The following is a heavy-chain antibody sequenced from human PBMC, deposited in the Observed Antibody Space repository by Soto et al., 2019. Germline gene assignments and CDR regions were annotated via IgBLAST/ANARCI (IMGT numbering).Heavy chain of an antibody. J-gene: IGHJ4*02. CDR2: IFYSGST. D-gene: IGHD5-12*01. CDR3: ARSGLGLATRKILDS. Sequence: QLQLQESGPGLVKPSETLSLICTVSGVSISSDSYYWGWIRQPPGKGLEWIGSIFYSGSTYYNPSLKSRVTISADTSKNQLSLRLSSVTATDTAVYYRARSGLGLATRKILDSWGQGTLVTVSS. CDR1: GVSISSDSYY. V-gene: IGHV4-39*01.